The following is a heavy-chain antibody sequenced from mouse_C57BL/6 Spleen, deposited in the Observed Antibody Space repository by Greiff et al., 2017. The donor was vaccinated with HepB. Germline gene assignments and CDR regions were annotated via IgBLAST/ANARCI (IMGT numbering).Heavy chain of an antibody. CDR1: GFTFSDYG. CDR2: ISSGSSTI. Sequence: DVMLVESGGGLVKPGGSLKLSCAASGFTFSDYGMHRVRQAPEKGLEWVAYISSGSSTIYYADTVKGRFTISRDNAKNTLFLQMTSLRSEDTAMYYCAITTVVAPYAMDYWGQGTSVTVSS. D-gene: IGHD1-1*01. V-gene: IGHV5-17*01. J-gene: IGHJ4*01. CDR3: AITTVVAPYAMDY.